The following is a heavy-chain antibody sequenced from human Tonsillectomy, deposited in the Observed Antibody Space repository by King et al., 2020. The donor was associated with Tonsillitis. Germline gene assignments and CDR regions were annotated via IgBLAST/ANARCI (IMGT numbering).Heavy chain of an antibody. CDR2: IRYDGSNK. J-gene: IGHJ4*02. D-gene: IGHD6-13*01. Sequence: QVQLVESGGGVVQPGGSLRLSCAASGFTFSSYGMHWVRQAPGKGLEWVAFIRYDGSNKYYADSVKGRFTISRDNSKNTLYLQMNSLRAEDTAVYYCAILWGSEVGSWYDYFYYWGQGTLVTVSS. CDR1: GFTFSSYG. V-gene: IGHV3-30*02. CDR3: AILWGSEVGSWYDYFYY.